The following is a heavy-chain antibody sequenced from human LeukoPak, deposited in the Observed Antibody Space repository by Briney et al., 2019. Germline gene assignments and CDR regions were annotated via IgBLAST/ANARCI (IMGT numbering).Heavy chain of an antibody. D-gene: IGHD3-22*01. CDR1: GFTFSTYW. CDR3: AKGQGYYDSSGYPYFDY. V-gene: IGHV3-7*01. J-gene: IGHJ4*02. CDR2: IKQDGSEK. Sequence: QTGGSLRLSCAASGFTFSTYWMTWVRQAPGKGLEWVANIKQDGSEKYYVDSVKGRFTISRDNSKNTLYLQMNSLRAEDTAVYYCAKGQGYYDSSGYPYFDYWGQGTLVTVSS.